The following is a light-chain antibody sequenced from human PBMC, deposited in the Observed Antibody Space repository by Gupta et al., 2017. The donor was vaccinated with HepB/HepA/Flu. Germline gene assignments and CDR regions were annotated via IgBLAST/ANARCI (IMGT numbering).Light chain of an antibody. CDR1: QSVLYSSNNKNY. CDR3: HQEDSTPWT. CDR2: WAS. J-gene: IGKJ1*01. Sequence: DIVMTQSPDSLAVSLGERATIHCKSSQSVLYSSNNKNYLVWYQQKPGQPPKLLIYWASTRESGVPDRFSGSGSGTDFTLTISSLQAQDVAVYYCHQEDSTPWTFGQGTKVEIK. V-gene: IGKV4-1*01.